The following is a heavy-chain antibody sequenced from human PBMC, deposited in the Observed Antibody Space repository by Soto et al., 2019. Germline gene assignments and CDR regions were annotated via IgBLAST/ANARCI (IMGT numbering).Heavy chain of an antibody. CDR3: TGGSSDLGGDS. CDR1: GYTFTSYD. D-gene: IGHD3-16*01. V-gene: IGHV1-8*01. J-gene: IGHJ5*01. Sequence: ASVKVSCKASGYTFTSYDINWVRQTAGQGLEWMGWISPKTANTGYAQKFQGRVTMTRSTSISTAYMELSSLTSEDTAVYYCTGGSSDLGGDSWGQGTPVTVSS. CDR2: ISPKTANT.